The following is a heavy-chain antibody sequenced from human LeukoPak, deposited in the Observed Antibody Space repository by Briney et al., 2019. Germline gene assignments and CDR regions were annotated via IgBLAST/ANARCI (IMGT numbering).Heavy chain of an antibody. Sequence: PGGSLRLSCAASGFTFSTYWVTWVRQAPGKGLEWVANINLDGSDKYYVDSVKGRFTISRDNAKNSLYLQMNSLRAEDTAVYYCARDYPSWHPGLIDYWGQGTLVTVSS. CDR2: INLDGSDK. D-gene: IGHD2-15*01. V-gene: IGHV3-7*01. J-gene: IGHJ4*02. CDR3: ARDYPSWHPGLIDY. CDR1: GFTFSTYW.